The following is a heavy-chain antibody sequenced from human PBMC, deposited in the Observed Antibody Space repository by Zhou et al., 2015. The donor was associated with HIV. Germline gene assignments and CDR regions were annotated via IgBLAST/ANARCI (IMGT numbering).Heavy chain of an antibody. CDR2: IIPILGIA. V-gene: IGHV1-69*02. D-gene: IGHD3-16*01. Sequence: QVQLVQSGAEVKKPGSSVKVSCKASGGTFSSYTISWVRQAPGQGLEWMGRIIPILGIANYAQKFQGRVTITADKSTSTAYMELSSLRSEDTAVYYCARWSVRPIMTTWSGMDVWGQGTTVTVSS. CDR3: ARWSVRPIMTTWSGMDV. CDR1: GGTFSSYT. J-gene: IGHJ6*02.